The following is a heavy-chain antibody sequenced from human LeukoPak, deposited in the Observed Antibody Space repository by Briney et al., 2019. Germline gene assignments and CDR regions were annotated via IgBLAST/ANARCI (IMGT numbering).Heavy chain of an antibody. CDR2: INPSAGNT. J-gene: IGHJ3*02. V-gene: IGHV1-46*01. Sequence: ASVKVSCKAPGYTFTSYYIHWVRQAPGQGLEWMGLINPSAGNTAYAQKFQGRGSMTSDTSTSTVYMELSSLRSEDTAVYYCARQKNDYGDYPDAFDIWGQGTMVTVSS. CDR1: GYTFTSYY. CDR3: ARQKNDYGDYPDAFDI. D-gene: IGHD4-17*01.